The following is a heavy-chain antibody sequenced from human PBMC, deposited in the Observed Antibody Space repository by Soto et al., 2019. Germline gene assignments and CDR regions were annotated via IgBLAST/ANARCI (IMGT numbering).Heavy chain of an antibody. J-gene: IGHJ4*02. CDR1: GGTFSSYA. Sequence: ASVKVSCKASGGTFSSYAISWVRQAPGQGLEWMGGIIPIFGTANYAQKFQGRVTITADESTSTAYMELSSLRSEDTAVYYCARDGPSYSYGPRYFDYWGQGTLVTVS. CDR2: IIPIFGTA. D-gene: IGHD5-18*01. CDR3: ARDGPSYSYGPRYFDY. V-gene: IGHV1-69*13.